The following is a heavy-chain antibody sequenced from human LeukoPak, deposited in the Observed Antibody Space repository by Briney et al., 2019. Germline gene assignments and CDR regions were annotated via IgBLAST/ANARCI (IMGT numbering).Heavy chain of an antibody. CDR2: ISNYNGNT. D-gene: IGHD4-17*01. J-gene: IGHJ5*02. CDR1: GYSFVHYG. V-gene: IGHV1-18*01. CDR3: ARESGDYETGNWFDP. Sequence: GASVKVSCKASGYSFVHYGINWVRQAPGQGLEWMGWISNYNGNTKYAQKFQGRVTMTTDTSTSTAYMDLRSLRSDDTAVYYCARESGDYETGNWFDPWGQGTPVTVSS.